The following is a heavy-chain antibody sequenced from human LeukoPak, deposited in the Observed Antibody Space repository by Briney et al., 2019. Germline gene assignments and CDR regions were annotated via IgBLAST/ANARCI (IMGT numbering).Heavy chain of an antibody. CDR2: ISSSSSYI. V-gene: IGHV3-21*01. J-gene: IGHJ4*02. D-gene: IGHD6-19*01. Sequence: GGSLRLSCAASGFTFSSYSMNWVRQAPGRGLEWVSSISSSSSYIYYADSGKGRFTISRDNAKNSLYLQMNSLRAEDTAVYYCARALSSGLDYWGQGTLVTVSS. CDR3: ARALSSGLDY. CDR1: GFTFSSYS.